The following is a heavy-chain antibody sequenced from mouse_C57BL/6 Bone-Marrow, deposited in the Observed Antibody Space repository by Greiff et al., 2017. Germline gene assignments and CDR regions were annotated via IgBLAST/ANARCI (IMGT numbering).Heavy chain of an antibody. CDR2: IDPENGDT. Sequence: VQLQQSGAELVRPGASVKLSCTASGFNIKDDYMHWVKQRPEQGLEWIGWIDPENGDTEYASKFQGKATIPADTSSNTAYLQLSSLTSEDTAVYYCTTCYLLYFDYWGQGTTLTVSS. CDR1: GFNIKDDY. V-gene: IGHV14-4*01. CDR3: TTCYLLYFDY. D-gene: IGHD2-12*01. J-gene: IGHJ2*01.